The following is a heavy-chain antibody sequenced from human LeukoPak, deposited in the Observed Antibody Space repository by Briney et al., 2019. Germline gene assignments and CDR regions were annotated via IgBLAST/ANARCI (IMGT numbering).Heavy chain of an antibody. CDR2: ISGSGGST. Sequence: GGSLRLSCAASGFTFSSYAMSWVRQAPGKGLEWVSAISGSGGSTYYADSVKGRFTISRDNSKNTLYLQMNSLGAEDTAVYYCAKAHWGSGPYYYYMDVWGKGTTVTVSS. CDR1: GFTFSSYA. J-gene: IGHJ6*03. CDR3: AKAHWGSGPYYYYMDV. V-gene: IGHV3-23*01. D-gene: IGHD7-27*01.